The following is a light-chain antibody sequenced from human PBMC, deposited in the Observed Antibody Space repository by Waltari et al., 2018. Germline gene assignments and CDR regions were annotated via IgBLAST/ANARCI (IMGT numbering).Light chain of an antibody. CDR1: QSVGRS. CDR3: QNYVRLPAT. Sequence: EIVLTQSPGTLSLSPGERATLACRASQSVGRSLSWYQQKPGKAPRLLIYDASRRATGIPDRFSGSGSGTDFSLTISRLEPEDFAVYYCQNYVRLPATFGQGTKVEI. J-gene: IGKJ1*01. V-gene: IGKV3-20*01. CDR2: DAS.